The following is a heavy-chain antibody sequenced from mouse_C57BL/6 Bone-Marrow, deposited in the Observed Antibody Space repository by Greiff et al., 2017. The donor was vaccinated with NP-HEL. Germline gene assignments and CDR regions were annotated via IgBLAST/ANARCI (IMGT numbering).Heavy chain of an antibody. J-gene: IGHJ1*03. D-gene: IGHD1-1*01. CDR1: GFTFTDYY. CDR3: ARYKDHYYGLDWYFDV. Sequence: EVKLVESGGGLVQPGGSLSLSCAASGFTFTDYYMSWVRQPPGKALEWLGFIRNKANGYTTEYSASVKGRFTISRDNSQSILYLQMNALRAEDSATYYCARYKDHYYGLDWYFDVWGTGTTVTVSS. V-gene: IGHV7-3*01. CDR2: IRNKANGYTT.